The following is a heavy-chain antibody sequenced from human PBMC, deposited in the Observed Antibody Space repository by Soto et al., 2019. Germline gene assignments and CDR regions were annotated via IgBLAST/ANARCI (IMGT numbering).Heavy chain of an antibody. D-gene: IGHD1-1*01. V-gene: IGHV5-51*01. CDR1: GYTFTDYW. CDR2: IYPGDSDT. Sequence: PGESLKISCKGSGYTFTDYWIGWVRQLPGKGLEWMGIIYPGDSDTRYGPSFQGHVTITVDKSTSTAYLQWNTLKAADTAIYYCARARLVGLTTWDYFDYWGQGTLVTVSS. CDR3: ARARLVGLTTWDYFDY. J-gene: IGHJ4*02.